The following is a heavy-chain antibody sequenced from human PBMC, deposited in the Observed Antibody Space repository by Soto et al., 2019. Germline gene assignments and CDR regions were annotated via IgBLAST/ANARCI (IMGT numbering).Heavy chain of an antibody. CDR3: AKSTAIAALDP. J-gene: IGHJ5*02. V-gene: IGHV3-23*01. CDR2: IIGSGEST. Sequence: GGSLRLSCAASGFTFSSYAMTWVRQAPGKGLEWVSIIIGSGESTYYADSVKGRFTISRDNPKNTLYLQMNSLRAEDTAVYYCAKSTAIAALDPWGQGTLVTVSS. CDR1: GFTFSSYA. D-gene: IGHD6-6*01.